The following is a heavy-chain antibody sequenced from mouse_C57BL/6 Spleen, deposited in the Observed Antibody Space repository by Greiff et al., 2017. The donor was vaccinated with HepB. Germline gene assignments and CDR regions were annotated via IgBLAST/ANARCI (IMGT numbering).Heavy chain of an antibody. CDR2: INPSTGGT. CDR3: ARSPLTGPYAMDY. CDR1: GYSFTGYY. D-gene: IGHD3-1*01. V-gene: IGHV1-42*01. Sequence: EVQLQQSGPELVKPGASVKISCKASGYSFTGYYMNWVKQSPEKSLEWIGEINPSTGGTTYNQKFKAKATLTVDKSSSTAYMQLKSLTSEDSAVYYCARSPLTGPYAMDYWGQGTSVTVSS. J-gene: IGHJ4*01.